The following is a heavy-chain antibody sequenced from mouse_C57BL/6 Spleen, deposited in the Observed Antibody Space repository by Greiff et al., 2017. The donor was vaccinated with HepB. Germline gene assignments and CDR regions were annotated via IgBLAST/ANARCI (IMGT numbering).Heavy chain of an antibody. Sequence: QVQLQQPGAELVMPGASVKLSCKASGYTFTSYWMHWVKQRPGQGLEWIGEIDPSDSYTNYNQKFKGKSTLTVDKSSSTAYMQLSSLTSEDSAVYYCARRNDGSSYGGGAMDYWGQGTSVTVSS. V-gene: IGHV1-69*01. CDR1: GYTFTSYW. CDR2: IDPSDSYT. CDR3: ARRNDGSSYGGGAMDY. D-gene: IGHD1-1*01. J-gene: IGHJ4*01.